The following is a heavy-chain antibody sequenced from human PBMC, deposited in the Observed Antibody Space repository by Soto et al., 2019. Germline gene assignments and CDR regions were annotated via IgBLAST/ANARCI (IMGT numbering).Heavy chain of an antibody. D-gene: IGHD3-3*01. CDR1: GGSISSGDYY. CDR3: ARDQVTIFGVARYYYYGMDV. CDR2: IYYSGST. J-gene: IGHJ6*02. Sequence: LSLTCTVSGGSISSGDYYWSWIRQPPGKGLEWIGYIYYSGSTYYNPSLKSRVTISVDTSKNQFSLKLSSVTAADTAVYYCARDQVTIFGVARYYYYGMDVWGQGTTVTV. V-gene: IGHV4-30-4*01.